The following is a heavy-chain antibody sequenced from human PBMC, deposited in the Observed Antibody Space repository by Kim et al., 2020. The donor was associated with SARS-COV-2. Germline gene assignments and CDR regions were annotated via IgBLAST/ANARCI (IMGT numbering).Heavy chain of an antibody. CDR1: GYTFTIYG. J-gene: IGHJ6*03. CDR3: ARSRGLVVVATYYYMDI. Sequence: ASVKVSCKASGYTFTIYGISWVRQPPGQGLEWMGWISAYNGNTNYAQKLQGRFTMTTDTSTSTAYMELRSLRSDDTAVYYCARSRGLVVVATYYYMDIWGEGTTVTVS. D-gene: IGHD2-15*01. CDR2: ISAYNGNT. V-gene: IGHV1-18*01.